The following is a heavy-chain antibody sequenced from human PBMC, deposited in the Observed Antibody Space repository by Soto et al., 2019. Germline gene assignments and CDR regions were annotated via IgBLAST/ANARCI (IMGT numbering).Heavy chain of an antibody. CDR1: GGSFSGYY. V-gene: IGHV4-34*01. D-gene: IGHD3-10*01. J-gene: IGHJ6*02. Sequence: SETLSLTCAVYGGSFSGYYWSWIRQPPGKGPEWIGEINHSGCTNYNPSLKSRVTISVDTSKNQFSLKLSSVTAADTAVYYCARGYYYGSGSYYRSYYYYGMDVWGQGTTVTVSS. CDR2: INHSGCT. CDR3: ARGYYYGSGSYYRSYYYYGMDV.